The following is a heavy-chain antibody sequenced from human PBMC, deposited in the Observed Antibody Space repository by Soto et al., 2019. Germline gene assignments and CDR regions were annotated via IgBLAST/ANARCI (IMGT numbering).Heavy chain of an antibody. J-gene: IGHJ4*02. D-gene: IGHD1-26*01. V-gene: IGHV1-2*02. Sequence: GASVKVSCKASGYTFTGYYFHWVRQAPGQGLESMGWINPKRGGTNYAQKFQGRVTMSTDTSTNTGYMELSSLRSDDTAVYYCAREGENSGEIDFWGQGTLLTVSS. CDR2: INPKRGGT. CDR3: AREGENSGEIDF. CDR1: GYTFTGYY.